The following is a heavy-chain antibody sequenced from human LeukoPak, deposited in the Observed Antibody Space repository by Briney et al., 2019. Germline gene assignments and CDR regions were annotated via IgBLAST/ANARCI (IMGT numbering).Heavy chain of an antibody. CDR1: GFTFRNYV. D-gene: IGHD3-3*01. J-gene: IGHJ4*02. V-gene: IGHV3-49*04. CDR3: TRVALPYDFWSGYYSFDY. Sequence: GGSLRLSCAASGFTFRNYVIHWVRQAPGKGLEWVGFIRSKAYGGTTEYAASVKGRFTISRDDSKSIAYLQMNSLKTEDTAVYYCTRVALPYDFWSGYYSFDYWGQGTLVTVSS. CDR2: IRSKAYGGTT.